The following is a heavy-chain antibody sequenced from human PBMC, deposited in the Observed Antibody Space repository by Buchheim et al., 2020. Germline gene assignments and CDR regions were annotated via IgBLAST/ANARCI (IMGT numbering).Heavy chain of an antibody. J-gene: IGHJ4*02. V-gene: IGHV3-53*01. CDR1: GFTVSTNH. CDR2: TSSDGNT. D-gene: IGHD3-10*01. CDR3: ARDLNY. Sequence: EVQLVESGGGLIQPGGSLRLSCAASGFTVSTNHMSWVRQTPGKGLEWVSLTSSDGNTYYVDSVKGRFTISRDNSKNTMYLQMNSLRAEDTAVYYCARDLNYWGQGTL.